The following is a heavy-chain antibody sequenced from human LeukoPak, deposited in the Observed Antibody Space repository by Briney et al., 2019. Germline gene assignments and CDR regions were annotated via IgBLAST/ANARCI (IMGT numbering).Heavy chain of an antibody. CDR1: GYTFTSYY. V-gene: IGHV1-46*01. D-gene: IGHD3-16*02. CDR3: ARGGDRHANWFDP. Sequence: ASVTVSCKASGYTFTSYYMHWVRQAPGQGLEWMGIINPSGGSTSYAQKFQGRVTMTRDTSTSTAYMELRSLRSDDTAVYYCARGGDRHANWFDPWGQGTLVTVSS. CDR2: INPSGGST. J-gene: IGHJ5*02.